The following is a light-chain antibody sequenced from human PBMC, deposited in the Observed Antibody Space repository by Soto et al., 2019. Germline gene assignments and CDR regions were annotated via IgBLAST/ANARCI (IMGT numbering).Light chain of an antibody. CDR3: QQYNRFPWT. CDR1: HYISRW. CDR2: DAP. Sequence: DIQMTQSPSTLSASVGDRVSFTCRASHYISRWLAWYQQRPGKAPSLLITDAPKLASGVPPRFNGSRSETEFTLTIRNLQPDDFATYYCQQYNRFPWTFGRGTKVEIK. J-gene: IGKJ1*01. V-gene: IGKV1-5*01.